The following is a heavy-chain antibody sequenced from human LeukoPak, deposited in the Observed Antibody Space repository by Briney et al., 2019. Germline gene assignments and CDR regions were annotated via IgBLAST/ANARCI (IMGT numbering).Heavy chain of an antibody. CDR2: INSDGSST. CDR1: GFTFSSYW. Sequence: GGSLRLSCAASGFTFSSYWMHWVRQAPGKGLVWVSRINSDGSSTSYADSVKGRFTISRDNSKNTLYLQMNSLRAEDTAVYYCARGADCSSTSCYEPGAYYYYGMDVWGQGTTVTVSS. D-gene: IGHD2-2*01. CDR3: ARGADCSSTSCYEPGAYYYYGMDV. J-gene: IGHJ6*02. V-gene: IGHV3-74*01.